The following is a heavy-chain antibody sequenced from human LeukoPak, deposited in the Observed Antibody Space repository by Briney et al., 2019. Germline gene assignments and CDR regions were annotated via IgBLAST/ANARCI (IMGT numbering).Heavy chain of an antibody. CDR2: ISYDGSNK. CDR1: GFTFSSYG. V-gene: IGHV3-30*03. CDR3: ASAITTAGPPPFFDY. J-gene: IGHJ4*02. Sequence: PGRSLRLSCAASGFTFSSYGMHWVRQAPGKGLEWVAVISYDGSNKYYADSVKGRFTISRDNSKNTLYLQMDSLRAEDTAMYYCASAITTAGPPPFFDYWGLGTLVTVSS. D-gene: IGHD6-13*01.